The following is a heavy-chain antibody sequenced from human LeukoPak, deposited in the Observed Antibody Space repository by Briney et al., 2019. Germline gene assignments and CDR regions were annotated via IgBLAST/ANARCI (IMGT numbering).Heavy chain of an antibody. CDR2: IWYDGSHK. CDR3: ARGNYHGSGSGDY. D-gene: IGHD3-10*01. Sequence: GRSLRLSCAASGFTFSTYGMHWVRQAPGKGLEWVAVIWYDGSHKSYATSVKGRSSISRDNSNNTLSLQMNSLRAEDTAVYYCARGNYHGSGSGDYWGQGTLVTVSS. J-gene: IGHJ4*02. CDR1: GFTFSTYG. V-gene: IGHV3-33*01.